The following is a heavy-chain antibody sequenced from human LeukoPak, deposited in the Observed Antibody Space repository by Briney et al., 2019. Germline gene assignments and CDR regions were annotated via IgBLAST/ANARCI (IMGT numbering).Heavy chain of an antibody. J-gene: IGHJ5*02. CDR2: ISRASESI. CDR3: ARGATDTTRWFGP. D-gene: IGHD1-26*01. Sequence: PGGSLRLSCAASGFSVSRYWMSWVRQAPGKGLEWVSIISRASESIFYADSVKGRFTISRDNAKNSLYLQMNDLRAEDTAAYYCARGATDTTRWFGPWGQGTLVTVSS. V-gene: IGHV3-21*01. CDR1: GFSVSRYW.